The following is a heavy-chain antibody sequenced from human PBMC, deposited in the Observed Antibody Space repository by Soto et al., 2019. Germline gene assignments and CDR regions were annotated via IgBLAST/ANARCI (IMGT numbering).Heavy chain of an antibody. J-gene: IGHJ4*02. D-gene: IGHD1-26*01. CDR1: GASITYGGYS. CDR3: VRGGGSGSFDY. V-gene: IGHV4-30-2*01. Sequence: QLQLHESGSGLVKPSQTLSLTCTVSGASITYGGYSWSWIRQTPGKGLEWIGYINHLETTFYNPSFESRLSLSIDRAKNQFSLNLNSMSAADRAVYFCVRGGGSGSFDYWGQGILVTVSS. CDR2: INHLETT.